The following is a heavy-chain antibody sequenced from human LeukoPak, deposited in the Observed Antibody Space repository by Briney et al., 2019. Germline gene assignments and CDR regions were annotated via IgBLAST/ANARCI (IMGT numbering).Heavy chain of an antibody. V-gene: IGHV3-74*01. CDR3: VRGTQMDV. CDR1: GFTFRYYW. Sequence: AGSLRLSCAASGFTFRYYWMLWVRQAPRKGLGWVSRISSDVSSTNYAASVKGRCTISRDNAKNTLYLQMNSPRAEDTAVYYCVRGTQMDVWGQGTPVTVSS. CDR2: ISSDVSST. J-gene: IGHJ6*02. D-gene: IGHD1-14*01.